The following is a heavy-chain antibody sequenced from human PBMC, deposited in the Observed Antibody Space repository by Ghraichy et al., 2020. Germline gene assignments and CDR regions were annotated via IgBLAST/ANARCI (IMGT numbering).Heavy chain of an antibody. D-gene: IGHD3-10*01. CDR2: IYTSGST. Sequence: SETLSLTCTVSGGSISSYYWSWIRQPPGKGLEWIGYIYTSGSTNYNPSLKSRVTISVDTSKNQFSLKLSSVTAADTAVYYCARHRLWLDPFDYWGQGTLVTVSS. CDR3: ARHRLWLDPFDY. CDR1: GGSISSYY. J-gene: IGHJ4*02. V-gene: IGHV4-4*09.